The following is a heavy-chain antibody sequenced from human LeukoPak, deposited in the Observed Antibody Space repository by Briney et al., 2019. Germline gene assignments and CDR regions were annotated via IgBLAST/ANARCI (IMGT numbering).Heavy chain of an antibody. J-gene: IGHJ4*02. Sequence: VASVKVPCKASGGTFSSYAISWVRQAPGQGLEWMGGIIPIFGTTNYAQNFQGRITITTDESTSTAYMELSSLTSEDTAVYYCASVPDRGWLTFDYWGQGPLVTVSS. D-gene: IGHD5-24*01. V-gene: IGHV1-69*05. CDR3: ASVPDRGWLTFDY. CDR1: GGTFSSYA. CDR2: IIPIFGTT.